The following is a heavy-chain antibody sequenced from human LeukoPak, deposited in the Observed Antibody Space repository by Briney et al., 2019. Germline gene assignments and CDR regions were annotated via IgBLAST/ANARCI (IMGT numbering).Heavy chain of an antibody. CDR3: ARLRDPAVAGTLVAFDI. CDR2: IYYSGST. CDR1: GGSISSYY. V-gene: IGHV4-59*01. Sequence: SETLSLNYTVSGGSISSYYWSWIRQPPGKGLQWIGYIYYSGSTNYNPSLKSRVTISVDTSKNQFSLKLSSVAAADTAVYYCARLRDPAVAGTLVAFDIWGGGTMVSVSS. J-gene: IGHJ3*02. D-gene: IGHD6-19*01.